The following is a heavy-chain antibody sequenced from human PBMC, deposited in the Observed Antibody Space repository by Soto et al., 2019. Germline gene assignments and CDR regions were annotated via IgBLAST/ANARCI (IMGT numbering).Heavy chain of an antibody. V-gene: IGHV4-4*07. Sequence: PSETLSLTCTVSGGSFSSYYWSWIRQPAGKGLEWIGRIYTSGSTTYNPSLKSRVTMSVDTSKNQFSLKLSSVTAADTAVYYCARERAYYDFWSGYSFDYWGQGTLVTVSS. CDR2: IYTSGST. CDR3: ARERAYYDFWSGYSFDY. D-gene: IGHD3-3*01. CDR1: GGSFSSYY. J-gene: IGHJ4*02.